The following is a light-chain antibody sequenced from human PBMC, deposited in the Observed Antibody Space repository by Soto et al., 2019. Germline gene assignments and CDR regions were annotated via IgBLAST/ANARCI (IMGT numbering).Light chain of an antibody. V-gene: IGKV3-20*01. J-gene: IGKJ4*01. CDR1: QTVRNNY. Sequence: VLTQSPGTLSLSPGERATLSCRARQTVRNNYLAWYQQKPGQAPRLLIYDASSRATGIPDRFSGGGSGTDFTLTISRLEPEDFAVYYCQQFTSYPLTFGGGTKVDIK. CDR2: DAS. CDR3: QQFTSYPLT.